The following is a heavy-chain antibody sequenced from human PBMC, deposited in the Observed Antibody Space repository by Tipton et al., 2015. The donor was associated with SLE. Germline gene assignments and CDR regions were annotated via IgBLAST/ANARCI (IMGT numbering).Heavy chain of an antibody. CDR3: VPLGNGDYVGGDY. D-gene: IGHD4-17*01. Sequence: LRLSCTASGGSISSSSYYWGWIRQPPGKGLEWFGSIYYSGSTYYNPSLKSRVTISVDTSKNHFSLKLSSVTAADTAVYYCVPLGNGDYVGGDYWGQGTLVTVSS. V-gene: IGHV4-39*02. CDR1: GGSISSSSYY. J-gene: IGHJ4*02. CDR2: IYYSGST.